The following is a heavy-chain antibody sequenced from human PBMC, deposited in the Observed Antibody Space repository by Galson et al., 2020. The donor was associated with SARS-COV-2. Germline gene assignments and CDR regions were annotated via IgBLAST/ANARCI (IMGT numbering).Heavy chain of an antibody. V-gene: IGHV4-34*01. CDR1: GGSFSDYY. D-gene: IGHD3-22*01. CDR3: ARSRQDVTMIVVAITAYYHYMDV. CDR2: INHSGST. Sequence: SETLSLTCAVYGGSFSDYYWSWIRQSPGGLEWIGEINHSGSTKSSPSLRSRVTIAVDTSKNQFSLKLTSMTAADTAVYYCARSRQDVTMIVVAITAYYHYMDVWSKGTTVTISS. J-gene: IGHJ6*03.